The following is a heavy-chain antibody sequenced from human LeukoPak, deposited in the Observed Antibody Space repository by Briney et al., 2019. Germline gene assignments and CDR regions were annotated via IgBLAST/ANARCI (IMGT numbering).Heavy chain of an antibody. V-gene: IGHV3-66*01. D-gene: IGHD4-23*01. CDR3: ARSPEYGGHFDY. CDR2: IYSGGST. CDR1: GFTVSSNY. Sequence: GSLRLSCAASGFTVSSNYMSSVRQAPGKGLEWVSVIYSGGSTYYADSVKGRFTISRDNSKNTLYLQMNSLRAEDTAVYYCARSPEYGGHFDYWGQGTLVTVSS. J-gene: IGHJ4*02.